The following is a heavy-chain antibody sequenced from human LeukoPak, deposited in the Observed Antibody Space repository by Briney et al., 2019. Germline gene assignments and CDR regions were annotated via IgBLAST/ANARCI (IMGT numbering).Heavy chain of an antibody. CDR3: AKLGTTVRTDYFDY. CDR2: IRGSSAST. D-gene: IGHD4-11*01. CDR1: GFTFSIHA. V-gene: IGHV3-23*01. J-gene: IGHJ4*02. Sequence: GGSLRLSCAASGFTFSIHAMSCLRQAPGKALECVAAIRGSSASTYYADSVKGRFTISRDNSKHTLYLQMNSLRAEDTAVYYSAKLGTTVRTDYFDYWGQGTLVTVSS.